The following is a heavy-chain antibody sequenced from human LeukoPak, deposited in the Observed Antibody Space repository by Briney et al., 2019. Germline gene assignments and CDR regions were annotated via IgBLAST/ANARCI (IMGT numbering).Heavy chain of an antibody. J-gene: IGHJ4*02. CDR2: IYYSGST. V-gene: IGHV4-59*12. CDR3: ARGGFYDSSGYYSDY. D-gene: IGHD3-22*01. CDR1: GGSISSYY. Sequence: PSETLSLTCTVSGGSISSYYWSWIRQPPGKGLEWIGYIYYSGSTNYNPSLKSRVTISVDRSKNQFSLKLSSVTAADTAVYYCARGGFYDSSGYYSDYWGQGTLVTVSS.